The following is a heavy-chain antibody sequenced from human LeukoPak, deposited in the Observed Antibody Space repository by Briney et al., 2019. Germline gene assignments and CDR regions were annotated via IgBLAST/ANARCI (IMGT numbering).Heavy chain of an antibody. Sequence: GGSLRLSCAASGFSFSDHEMNWVSQAPGKGLEWVSYLSSSGNAYYADSVKGRFTISRDNPKNSLYLQMTSLRADDTAVYYCASGRGSCSPDYWGQGTLVTVSS. D-gene: IGHD1-26*01. CDR3: ASGRGSCSPDY. CDR2: LSSSGNA. J-gene: IGHJ4*02. V-gene: IGHV3-48*03. CDR1: GFSFSDHE.